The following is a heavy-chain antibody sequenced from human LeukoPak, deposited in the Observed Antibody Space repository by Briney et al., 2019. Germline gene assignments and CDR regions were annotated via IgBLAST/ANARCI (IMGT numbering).Heavy chain of an antibody. V-gene: IGHV1-2*02. D-gene: IGHD4-23*01. Sequence: ASVKVSCKASGYTFTGYYMHWVRQAPGQGLEWMGWINPNSGGTNYAQKFQGRVTMTRDTSISTAYMELSRLRSDDTAVYYCARGRSVVTPKPNDAFDIWGQGTMVTVSS. CDR2: INPNSGGT. CDR1: GYTFTGYY. CDR3: ARGRSVVTPKPNDAFDI. J-gene: IGHJ3*02.